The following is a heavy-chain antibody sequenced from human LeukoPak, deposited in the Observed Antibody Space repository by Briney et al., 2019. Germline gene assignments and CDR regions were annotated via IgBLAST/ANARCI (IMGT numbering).Heavy chain of an antibody. J-gene: IGHJ4*02. CDR2: IYHSGST. D-gene: IGHD3-9*01. CDR3: ARVYYDILTAENYYFDY. V-gene: IGHV4-38-2*01. Sequence: SETLSLTCAVSGYSISSGYYWGWIRQPPGKGLEWIGSIYHSGSTYYNPSLKSRVTISVDTSKNQFSLRLSSVTAADTAVYYCARVYYDILTAENYYFDYWGQGTLVTVSS. CDR1: GYSISSGYY.